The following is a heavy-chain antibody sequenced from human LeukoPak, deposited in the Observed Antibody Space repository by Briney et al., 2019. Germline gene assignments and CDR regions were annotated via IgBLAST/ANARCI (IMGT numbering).Heavy chain of an antibody. J-gene: IGHJ4*02. V-gene: IGHV3-21*01. CDR2: ISSSSSYI. Sequence: GGSLRLSCAASGFTFSSYSMIWVRQAPGKGLEWVSSISSSSSYIYYADSVKGRFTISRDNAKNSLYLQMNSLRAEDTAVYYCARVLGERYYFDYWGQGTLVTVSS. D-gene: IGHD3-16*01. CDR3: ARVLGERYYFDY. CDR1: GFTFSSYS.